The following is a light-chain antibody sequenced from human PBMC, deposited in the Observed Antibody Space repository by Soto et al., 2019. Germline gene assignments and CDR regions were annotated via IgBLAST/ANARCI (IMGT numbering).Light chain of an antibody. CDR1: QTIGTY. Sequence: TQSPSSLAASLGDRVTITCRASQTIGTYVNWYREKSGAAPELLNYDASTLQSGVPSRFRGGASGTDFTLTISSLQLDDFASDYCPESYNTPLPFGQGAKVDIK. CDR3: PESYNTPLP. J-gene: IGKJ1*01. V-gene: IGKV1-39*01. CDR2: DAS.